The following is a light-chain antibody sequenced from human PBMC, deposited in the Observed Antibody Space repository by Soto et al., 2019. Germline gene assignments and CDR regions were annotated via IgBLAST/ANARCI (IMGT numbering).Light chain of an antibody. J-gene: IGKJ1*01. CDR1: QSVSSSY. CDR3: QQYGSSPGT. V-gene: IGKV3-20*01. Sequence: EIVLTQSPGTLSLSPGERATLSCRAGQSVSSSYLAWYQQKPGQAPRILIYGAFSRATGISDRFSGSGSGTDFTLTISRLEPEDFAVYYCQQYGSSPGTFGQGTKVEIK. CDR2: GAF.